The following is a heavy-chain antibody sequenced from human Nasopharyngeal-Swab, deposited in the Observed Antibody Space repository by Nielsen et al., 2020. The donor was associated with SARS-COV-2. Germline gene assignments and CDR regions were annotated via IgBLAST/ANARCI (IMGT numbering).Heavy chain of an antibody. CDR1: GFTFSDYC. D-gene: IGHD3-3*01. CDR2: ISTTGSSK. V-gene: IGHV3-11*04. CDR3: ASGVYDFWSGYPSDY. Sequence: GGSLRLSCAASGFTFSDYCMSWIRQAPGKGLEWVSHISTTGSSKYYADSLKGRFTISRDNDKNSLYLQMNSLRADDTAVYYCASGVYDFWSGYPSDYWGLGTLVTVSS. J-gene: IGHJ4*02.